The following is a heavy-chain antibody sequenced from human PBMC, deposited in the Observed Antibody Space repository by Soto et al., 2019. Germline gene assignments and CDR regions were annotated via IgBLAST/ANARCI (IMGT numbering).Heavy chain of an antibody. J-gene: IGHJ6*03. D-gene: IGHD3-3*01. CDR1: GYTFTSKG. Sequence: APVKPSSKAPGYTFTSKGSSWLRQAPEQGLEWMGWISAYNGNTNYAQKLQGRVTMTTDTSTSTAYMELRSLRSDDTAVYYCARVYYDFWSGYYIPYYYMAVWGKGTTVPVSS. V-gene: IGHV1-18*01. CDR3: ARVYYDFWSGYYIPYYYMAV. CDR2: ISAYNGNT.